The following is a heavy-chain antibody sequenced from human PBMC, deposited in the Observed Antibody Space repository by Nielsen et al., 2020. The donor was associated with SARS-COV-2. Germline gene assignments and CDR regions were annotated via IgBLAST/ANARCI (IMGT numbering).Heavy chain of an antibody. V-gene: IGHV3-21*01. J-gene: IGHJ2*01. CDR1: GFTFSSYN. CDR2: ISSDNTYI. CDR3: ARVAYGNYWYFDL. Sequence: GESLKISCAASGFTFSSYNIHWVRQAPGKGLDWVSSISSDNTYIYYADSVKGRFTISRDNAKNSVFLQMNSLRAEDTAIYYCARVAYGNYWYFDLWGRGTLVSGSS. D-gene: IGHD4-17*01.